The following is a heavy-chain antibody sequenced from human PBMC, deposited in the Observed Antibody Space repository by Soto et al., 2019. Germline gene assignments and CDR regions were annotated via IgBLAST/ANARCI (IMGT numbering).Heavy chain of an antibody. CDR1: NDSIRSGTYY. Sequence: SKPMSLTCTVSNDSIRSGTYYWAWIRQPPGRGLEWIGSLSYLGTTDYNPSLKSRVTISKDASKNQFSPKLTSMTAADTAVYYCATGRSDSGWYDEPSWGQGALITVSS. CDR2: LSYLGTT. CDR3: ATGRSDSGWYDEPS. D-gene: IGHD6-19*01. V-gene: IGHV4-39*01. J-gene: IGHJ5*02.